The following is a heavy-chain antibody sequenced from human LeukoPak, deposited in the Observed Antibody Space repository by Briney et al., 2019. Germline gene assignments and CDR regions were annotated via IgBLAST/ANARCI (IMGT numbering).Heavy chain of an antibody. D-gene: IGHD3-22*01. CDR1: GFTVSSNY. Sequence: GGSLRLSCAASGFTVSSNYMSRVRQAPGKGLEWVSVIYSGGSTYYADSVKGRFTISRDNSKNTLYLQMNSLRAEDTAVYYCARGPRNHYYDSSGLLDYWGQGTLVTVSS. CDR2: IYSGGST. CDR3: ARGPRNHYYDSSGLLDY. V-gene: IGHV3-53*01. J-gene: IGHJ4*02.